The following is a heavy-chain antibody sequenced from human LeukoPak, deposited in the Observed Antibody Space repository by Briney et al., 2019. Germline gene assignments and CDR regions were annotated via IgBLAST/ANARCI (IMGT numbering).Heavy chain of an antibody. D-gene: IGHD6-19*01. CDR2: IKEDGSEK. V-gene: IGHV3-7*03. CDR1: GFTFSNYW. CDR3: ARDQYYSSSD. Sequence: GGSLRLSCAASGFTFSNYWMSWVRQAPRKGLEWVANIKEDGSEKYYVDAVKGRFTISRDNAKKSLFLQMNSLRAEDTAVYYCARDQYYSSSDWGQGTLVTISS. J-gene: IGHJ4*02.